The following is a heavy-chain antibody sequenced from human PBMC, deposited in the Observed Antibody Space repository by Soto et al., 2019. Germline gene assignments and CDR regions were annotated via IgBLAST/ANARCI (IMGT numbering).Heavy chain of an antibody. Sequence: PGESLKISCKGTGFSFASYWIGWVRQMSGKGLEWMGVVYPGDSDIRYSPSFQGQVTVSADKSISTVYLQWSSLQASDSAIYYCARWSRYYYESSYHSSIDPPDYWGQGTLVTVSS. CDR3: ARWSRYYYESSYHSSIDPPDY. CDR2: VYPGDSDI. J-gene: IGHJ4*02. V-gene: IGHV5-51*01. D-gene: IGHD3-22*01. CDR1: GFSFASYW.